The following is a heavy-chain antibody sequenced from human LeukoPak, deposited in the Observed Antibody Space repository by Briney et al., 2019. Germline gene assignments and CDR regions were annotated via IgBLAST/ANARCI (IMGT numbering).Heavy chain of an antibody. D-gene: IGHD5-24*01. V-gene: IGHV3-7*01. CDR1: GFTFKKYW. CDR2: IKEDGSET. J-gene: IGHJ4*02. Sequence: GESLRLSCAASGFTFKKYWMNWVRQVPGKGLECLANIKEDGSETYYADSVKGRFTISRDNPKNLLFLQINSLRVEDTAVYYCARETPRRGETRDSYRWGQGTLVTVSS. CDR3: ARETPRRGETRDSYR.